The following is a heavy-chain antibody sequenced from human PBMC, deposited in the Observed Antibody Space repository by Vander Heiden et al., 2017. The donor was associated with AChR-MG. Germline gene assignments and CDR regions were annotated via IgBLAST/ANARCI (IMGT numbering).Heavy chain of an antibody. CDR2: ISVSGSGT. V-gene: IGHV3-48*03. CDR3: ASDPDGDLDFDY. J-gene: IGHJ4*02. Sequence: EVQLVESGGGLVQPGGSLRLSCAASGLPFSDYGMNWVRQAPGKGLEWVSHISVSGSGTSYADAVKGRFTISRDNAKNSVYLQMNSLRAEDTALYYCASDPDGDLDFDYWGQGTLVTVSS. CDR1: GLPFSDYG. D-gene: IGHD4-17*01.